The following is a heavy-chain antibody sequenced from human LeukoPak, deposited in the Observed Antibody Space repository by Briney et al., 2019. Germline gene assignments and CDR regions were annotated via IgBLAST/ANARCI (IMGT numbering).Heavy chain of an antibody. J-gene: IGHJ4*02. D-gene: IGHD1-26*01. V-gene: IGHV3-53*01. CDR2: IYSDGST. Sequence: GGSLRLSCAASGFIVSGDFMSWVRQAPGKGLEWASVIYSDGSTYYADSVKGRFTISRDSSKNTLDLQMTGLRAEDTAVYYCARERGRGRDSPWFDYWGQGTLVTVSS. CDR1: GFIVSGDF. CDR3: ARERGRGRDSPWFDY.